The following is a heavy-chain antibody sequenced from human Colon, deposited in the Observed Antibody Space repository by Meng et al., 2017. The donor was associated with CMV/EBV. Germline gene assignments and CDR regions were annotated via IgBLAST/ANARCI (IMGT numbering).Heavy chain of an antibody. D-gene: IGHD3-3*01. Sequence: GGSLRLSCAASGFIFGDYAMTWVRQAPGKGLEWVASIIGSGFYTYYADSVKGRFTISRDNSRNMIDLQMNNLTADDTALYYCARGTQYSDFWSGFPFWGHGTLVTVSS. CDR2: IIGSGFYT. V-gene: IGHV3-23*01. CDR1: GFIFGDYA. J-gene: IGHJ4*01. CDR3: ARGTQYSDFWSGFPF.